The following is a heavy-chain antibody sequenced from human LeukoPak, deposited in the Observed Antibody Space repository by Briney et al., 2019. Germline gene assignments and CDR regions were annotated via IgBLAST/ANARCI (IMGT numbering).Heavy chain of an antibody. CDR3: TTESSGSYNILPADAFDI. Sequence: GGSLRLSCAASGFTLSNAWLSWVRQAPGKGLEWVGRIKSKTDGGTTDYAAPVKGRFTISRDDSKNTLYLQMNSLKTEDTAVYYCTTESSGSYNILPADAFDIWGQGTMVTVSS. V-gene: IGHV3-15*01. J-gene: IGHJ3*02. CDR2: IKSKTDGGTT. D-gene: IGHD1-26*01. CDR1: GFTLSNAW.